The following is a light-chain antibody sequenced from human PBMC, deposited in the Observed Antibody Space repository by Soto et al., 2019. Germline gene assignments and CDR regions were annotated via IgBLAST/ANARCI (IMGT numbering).Light chain of an antibody. CDR1: NSDVGSFRY. CDR3: SSFTSTNTPV. V-gene: IGLV2-14*01. J-gene: IGLJ1*01. Sequence: QSVLTQPASVSGSPGQSVTISCTGTNSDVGSFRYVSWYQQHPGKAPKLLIFEVSYRPSGVSTRFSGSKSGNTASLTISGLRTEDEADYHCSSFTSTNTPVFGTGTKFTVL. CDR2: EVS.